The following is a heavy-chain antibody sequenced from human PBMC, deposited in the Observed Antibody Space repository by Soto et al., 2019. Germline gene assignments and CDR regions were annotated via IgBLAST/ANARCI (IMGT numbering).Heavy chain of an antibody. CDR3: ARESGDWPLNWFDP. D-gene: IGHD2-21*02. CDR2: ITSDGKSK. CDR1: GFNFSNHW. J-gene: IGHJ5*02. V-gene: IGHV3-74*01. Sequence: VHLVESGGGFVQPGGSLRLSCAASGFNFSNHWMHWVRQRPAEGLVWVSRITSDGKSKAYAESVKGRFAISRDNAKNTLYLQMNGLTAEDAAGYYCARESGDWPLNWFDPWGQGTLVTVSS.